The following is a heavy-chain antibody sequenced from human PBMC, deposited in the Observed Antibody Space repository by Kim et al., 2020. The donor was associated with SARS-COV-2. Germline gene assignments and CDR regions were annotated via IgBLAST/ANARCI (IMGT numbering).Heavy chain of an antibody. V-gene: IGHV5-51*01. J-gene: IGHJ4*02. CDR3: ARPGGGYSDGPIDN. Sequence: GESLKISCKGSGYSFTNQWIGWVRQMPGKGLEWMGIIYLGDSDTRYSPSFQGQVTISADKSINTAYLQWSGLRASDTAVYYCARPGGGYSDGPIDNWGQGTLVTVSS. CDR1: GYSFTNQW. D-gene: IGHD5-18*01. CDR2: IYLGDSDT.